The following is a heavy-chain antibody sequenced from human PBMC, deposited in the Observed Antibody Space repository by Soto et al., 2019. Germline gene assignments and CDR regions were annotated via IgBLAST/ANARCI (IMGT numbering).Heavy chain of an antibody. J-gene: IGHJ4*02. D-gene: IGHD2-2*01. CDR1: GDSISISSYY. V-gene: IGHV4-61*05. Sequence: SETLSLTCTISGDSISISSYYWAWIRQPPGKGLEWIGYIYYSGSTNYNPSLKSRVTISVDTSKNQFSLKLSSVTAADTAVYYCARTGYCSSTSCYLLDYWGQGTLVTVSS. CDR2: IYYSGST. CDR3: ARTGYCSSTSCYLLDY.